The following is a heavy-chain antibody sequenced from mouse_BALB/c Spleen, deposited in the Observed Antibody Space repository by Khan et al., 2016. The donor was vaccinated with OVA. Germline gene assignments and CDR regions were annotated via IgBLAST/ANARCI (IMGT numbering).Heavy chain of an antibody. CDR3: ARRNWDGYYIDY. Sequence: QVQLQQSGPELVKPGALVKISCKASGYTFTSYDINWVKQRSGQGLEWIGGIYPGAGSTKKNENIKGKATLTVDKSSSTAYMQVSSMNSDNSAVYFCARRNWDGYYIDYWGQGPTLTVSS. V-gene: IGHV1S56*01. CDR1: GYTFTSYD. J-gene: IGHJ2*01. D-gene: IGHD4-1*01. CDR2: IYPGAGST.